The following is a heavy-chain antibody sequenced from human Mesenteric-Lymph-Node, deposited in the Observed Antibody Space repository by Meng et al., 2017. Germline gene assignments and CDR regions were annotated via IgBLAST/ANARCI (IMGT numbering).Heavy chain of an antibody. CDR1: EFTFSGAW. CDR2: IKTKTDGGTT. Sequence: GESLKISCVASEFTFSGAWMSWVRQAPGKGLEWVGRIKTKTDGGTTDYAAPVKGRFTISRDDSRDTLYLQMNSQKTEDTALYYCTTGGRVGTRWGQGTLVTVSS. CDR3: TTGGRVGTR. D-gene: IGHD1-26*01. J-gene: IGHJ4*02. V-gene: IGHV3-15*01.